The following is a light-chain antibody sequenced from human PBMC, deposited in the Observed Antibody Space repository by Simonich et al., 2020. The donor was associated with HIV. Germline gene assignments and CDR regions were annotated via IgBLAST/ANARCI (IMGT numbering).Light chain of an antibody. CDR3: CSYAGSSTLV. V-gene: IGLV2-23*01. CDR1: SSDVGSYNL. Sequence: QSALTQPASLSGSPGQSNPISCTGTSSDVGSYNLVSWYQQHPGKAPKLMIYEGSKRTSGVSNRFSGSKSGNTASLTISGLQAEDEADYYCCSYAGSSTLVFGGGTKLTVL. CDR2: EGS. J-gene: IGLJ2*01.